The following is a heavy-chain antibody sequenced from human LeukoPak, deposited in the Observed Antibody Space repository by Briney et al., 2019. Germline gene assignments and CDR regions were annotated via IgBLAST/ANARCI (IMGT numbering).Heavy chain of an antibody. D-gene: IGHD3-22*01. CDR3: ARETGRGIVVAYTEGYFDY. CDR2: INPNSGGT. J-gene: IGHJ4*02. Sequence: ASVKVSCKASGYTFTGYYMHWVRQAPGQGLEWMGWINPNSGGTNYAQTFQGRVTMTRDTSISTAYMELSRLRSDDTAVYYCARETGRGIVVAYTEGYFDYWGQGTLVTVSS. V-gene: IGHV1-2*02. CDR1: GYTFTGYY.